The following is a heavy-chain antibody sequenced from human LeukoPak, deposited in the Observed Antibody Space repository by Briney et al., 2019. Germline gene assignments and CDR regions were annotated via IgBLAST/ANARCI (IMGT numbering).Heavy chain of an antibody. Sequence: GGSLRLSCAASRFTFTSCWMNWVRQAPGKGLEWVANIKPDGSEKYYVDSVKGRFTISRDNAKNSLFLQMNSLRAEDTAVYYCASGNWNDRAFDIWGQGTMVAVSS. CDR2: IKPDGSEK. V-gene: IGHV3-7*01. J-gene: IGHJ3*02. D-gene: IGHD1-20*01. CDR1: RFTFTSCW. CDR3: ASGNWNDRAFDI.